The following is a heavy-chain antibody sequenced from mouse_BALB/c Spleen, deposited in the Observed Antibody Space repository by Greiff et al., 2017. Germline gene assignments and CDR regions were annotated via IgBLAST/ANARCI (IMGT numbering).Heavy chain of an antibody. J-gene: IGHJ4*01. D-gene: IGHD1-1*02. CDR2: IYPGDGDT. V-gene: IGHV1-80*01. CDR3: ARSRLSSMDD. Sequence: VQLQQSGAELVRPGSSVKISCKASGYAFSSYWMNWVKQRPGQGLEWIGQIYPGDGDTNYNGKFKGKATLTADKSSSTAYMQLSSLTSEDSAVYFCARSRLSSMDDWGQGTSVTVAS. CDR1: GYAFSSYW.